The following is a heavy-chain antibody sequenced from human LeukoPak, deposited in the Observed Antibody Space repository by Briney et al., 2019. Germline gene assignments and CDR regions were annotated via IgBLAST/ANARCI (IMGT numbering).Heavy chain of an antibody. CDR1: GYTFTSYD. J-gene: IGHJ3*02. Sequence: GASVTVSCKASGYTFTSYDINWVRQATGQGLGWMGWMNPNSGNTGYAQKFQGRVTMTRNTSISTAYMELSSLRSEDTAVYYCARGSSDIAAAGTDAFDIWGQGTMVTVSS. D-gene: IGHD6-13*01. V-gene: IGHV1-8*01. CDR3: ARGSSDIAAAGTDAFDI. CDR2: MNPNSGNT.